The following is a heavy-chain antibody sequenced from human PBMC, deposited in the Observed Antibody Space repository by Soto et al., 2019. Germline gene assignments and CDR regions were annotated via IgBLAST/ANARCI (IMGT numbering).Heavy chain of an antibody. Sequence: QTGWSLRLSCSATGFTFSTYAMHWVRQDPGKGLEWVALTSYDGSKKYHADSVRGRFTISRDNSKNTLYLQMNNLRPEDTAVYYCARVGFYNSCYYHRYEHWGPAPLVTVSS. CDR3: ARVGFYNSCYYHRYEH. J-gene: IGHJ4*02. V-gene: IGHV3-30*03. D-gene: IGHD2-21*01. CDR2: TSYDGSKK. CDR1: GFTFSTYA.